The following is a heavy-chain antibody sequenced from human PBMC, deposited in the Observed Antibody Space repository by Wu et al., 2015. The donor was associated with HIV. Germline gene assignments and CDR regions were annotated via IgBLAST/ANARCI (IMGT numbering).Heavy chain of an antibody. CDR1: GGTFNNYA. V-gene: IGHV1-69*12. J-gene: IGHJ6*03. CDR2: IIHIFGTA. CDR3: ARVGCSSTSCHYYYYYMDV. D-gene: IGHD2-2*01. Sequence: QVQLVQSGAEVKKPGSSVKVSCKASGGTFNNYAITWVRQAPGQGLEWMGGIIHIFGTANYPQKFQGRVTMTADESTGTAYMELSSLRSEDTAVYYCARVGCSSTSCHYYYYYMDVWGKGTTVTVSS.